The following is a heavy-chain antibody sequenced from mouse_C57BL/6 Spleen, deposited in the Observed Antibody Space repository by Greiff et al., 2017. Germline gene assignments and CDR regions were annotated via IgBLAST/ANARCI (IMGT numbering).Heavy chain of an antibody. CDR2: INPNNGGT. CDR3: AGGQLRLQAY. Sequence: VQLQQSGPELVKPGASVKISCKASGYTFTDYYMNWVKQSHGKSLEWIGNINPNNGGTSYNQKFKGKATLTVDKSSSTAYMELRSLTSEDSAVYYCAGGQLRLQAYWGQGTLVTVSA. CDR1: GYTFTDYY. V-gene: IGHV1-26*01. J-gene: IGHJ3*01. D-gene: IGHD3-2*02.